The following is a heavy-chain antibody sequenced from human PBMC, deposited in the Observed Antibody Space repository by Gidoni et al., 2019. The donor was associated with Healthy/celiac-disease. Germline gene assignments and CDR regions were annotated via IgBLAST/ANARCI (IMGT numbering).Heavy chain of an antibody. CDR2: IYPGDSDT. CDR1: GYSFTSYW. CDR3: AREGGSEYYYDSSGYYPDAFDI. J-gene: IGHJ3*02. V-gene: IGHV5-51*01. Sequence: EVQLVQSGAEVKKPGESLKISCKGSGYSFTSYWIGWVRQMPGKGLEWMGIIYPGDSDTRYSPSFQGQVTISADKSISTAYLQWSSLKASDTAMYYCAREGGSEYYYDSSGYYPDAFDIWGQGTMVTVSS. D-gene: IGHD3-22*01.